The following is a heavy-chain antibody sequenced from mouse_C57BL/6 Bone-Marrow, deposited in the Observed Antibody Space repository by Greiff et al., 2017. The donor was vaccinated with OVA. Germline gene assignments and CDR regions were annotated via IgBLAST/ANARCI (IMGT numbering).Heavy chain of an antibody. CDR3: ARGLNWDVWYFDV. J-gene: IGHJ1*03. CDR2: IYPGDGDT. V-gene: IGHV1-82*01. CDR1: GYAFSSSW. Sequence: QVQLKESGPELVKPGASVKISCKASGYAFSSSWMNWVKQRPGKGLEWIGRIYPGDGDTNYNGKFKGKATLTADKSSSTAYMQLSSLTSEDSAVYFCARGLNWDVWYFDVWGTGTTVTVSS. D-gene: IGHD4-1*01.